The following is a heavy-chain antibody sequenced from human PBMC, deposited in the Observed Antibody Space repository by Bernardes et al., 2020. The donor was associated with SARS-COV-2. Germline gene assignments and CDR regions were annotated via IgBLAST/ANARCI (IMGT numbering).Heavy chain of an antibody. V-gene: IGHV1-24*01. CDR2: FDPEDGET. J-gene: IGHJ5*02. CDR3: ETGPALGYCSGGSCYSYWFDP. D-gene: IGHD2-15*01. CDR1: GYTLTELS. Sequence: ASVKVSCKVSGYTLTELSMHWVRQAPGKGLEWMGGFDPEDGETIYAQKFQGRVTMTEDTSTDTAYMELSSLRSEDTAVYYCETGPALGYCSGGSCYSYWFDPWGQGTLVTVSS.